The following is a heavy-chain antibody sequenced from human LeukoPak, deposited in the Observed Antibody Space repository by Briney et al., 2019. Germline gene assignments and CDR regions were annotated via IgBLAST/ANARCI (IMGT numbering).Heavy chain of an antibody. Sequence: HGESLKISCKGSGYSFTSYWIGWVRQMPGKGLEWMGIIYPGDSDTRYSPSFQGQVTISADKSISTAYLQWSSLKASDTAMYYCARLSDYGDSHYYYGMDVWGQGTTVTVSS. CDR3: ARLSDYGDSHYYYGMDV. V-gene: IGHV5-51*01. CDR2: IYPGDSDT. CDR1: GYSFTSYW. D-gene: IGHD4-17*01. J-gene: IGHJ6*02.